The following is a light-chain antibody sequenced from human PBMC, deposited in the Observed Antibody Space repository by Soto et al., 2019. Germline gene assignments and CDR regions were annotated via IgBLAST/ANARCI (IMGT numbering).Light chain of an antibody. CDR1: QSVSTTY. V-gene: IGKV3-20*01. J-gene: IGKJ1*01. CDR3: QQHGNSPWT. CDR2: GAS. Sequence: VMTQSPVPLSVSPGERATLSCRASQSVSTTYLAWYQQKPGQAPRLLIYGASSRATGIPDRFSGTGSGTDFTLTISRLEPEDFAVYYCQQHGNSPWTFGQGTKVDIK.